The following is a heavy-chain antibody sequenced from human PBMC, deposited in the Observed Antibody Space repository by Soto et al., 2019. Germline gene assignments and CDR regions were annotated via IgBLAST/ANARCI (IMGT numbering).Heavy chain of an antibody. Sequence: GVLRLSCVASGFNFGTYIMDWVRQAPGKGLEWVASISFSSHYIYYADSIRGRFTVSRDNARNSLYLQLNRLTDEDTAVYYCAKGKVAQTLDSWGQGTPVTVSS. V-gene: IGHV3-21*01. CDR1: GFNFGTYI. D-gene: IGHD5-12*01. J-gene: IGHJ4*02. CDR2: ISFSSHYI. CDR3: AKGKVAQTLDS.